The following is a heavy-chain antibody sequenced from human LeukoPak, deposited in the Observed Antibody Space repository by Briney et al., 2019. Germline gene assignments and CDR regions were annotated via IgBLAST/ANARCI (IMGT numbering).Heavy chain of an antibody. J-gene: IGHJ4*02. CDR1: GGSINNYY. Sequence: SETLSLTCTVSGGSINNYYWSWIRRPPGKGLEWIGYISYSGSTNYSPSLKSRVAISVDTSKNQFSLKLSSVTAVDTAVYYCARHRYYDSRFDSWGQGTLVTVSS. V-gene: IGHV4-59*08. CDR2: ISYSGST. D-gene: IGHD3-16*01. CDR3: ARHRYYDSRFDS.